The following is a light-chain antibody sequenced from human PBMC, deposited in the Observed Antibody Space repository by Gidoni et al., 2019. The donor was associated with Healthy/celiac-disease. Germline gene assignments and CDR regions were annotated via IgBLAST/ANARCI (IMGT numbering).Light chain of an antibody. J-gene: IGKJ1*01. Sequence: QSVSSSYLAWYQQKPGQAPRLLIYGASSRATGIPDRFSGSGSGTDFTLTISRLEPEDFAVYYCQQYGSSLRTFXQXTKVEIK. V-gene: IGKV3-20*01. CDR1: QSVSSSY. CDR2: GAS. CDR3: QQYGSSLRT.